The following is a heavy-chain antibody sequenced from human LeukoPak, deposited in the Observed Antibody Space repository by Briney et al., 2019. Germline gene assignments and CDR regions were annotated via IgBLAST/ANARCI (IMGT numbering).Heavy chain of an antibody. Sequence: GGSLRLSCAASGFTFDDYGMSWVRHVAGKGLEWVSTINWKGDRTYYVDSVKGRLTISRDNRKNSLSLQMNSLTAEDTALYYCANSGGTWRLDNWGQGTWVTVSS. V-gene: IGHV3-20*04. D-gene: IGHD6-25*01. CDR1: GFTFDDYG. J-gene: IGHJ4*02. CDR3: ANSGGTWRLDN. CDR2: INWKGDRT.